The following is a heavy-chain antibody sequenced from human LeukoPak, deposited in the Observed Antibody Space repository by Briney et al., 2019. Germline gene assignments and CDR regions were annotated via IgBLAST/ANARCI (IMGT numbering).Heavy chain of an antibody. D-gene: IGHD3-3*01. CDR3: ARDHYDFWSGSPFDY. V-gene: IGHV4-38-2*02. CDR2: IYHRGST. Sequence: PSETLSLTCTVSGYSISNGYYWGWIRQPPGKGLEWVGSIYHRGSTYYNPSLTSRVTISVDTSKNQFSLKLSSVTAADTAVYYCARDHYDFWSGSPFDYWGQGTLVTVSS. CDR1: GYSISNGYY. J-gene: IGHJ4*02.